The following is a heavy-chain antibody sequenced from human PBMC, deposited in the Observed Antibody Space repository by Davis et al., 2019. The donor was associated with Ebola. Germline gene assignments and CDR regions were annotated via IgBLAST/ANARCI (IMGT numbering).Heavy chain of an antibody. CDR2: INARNGNT. CDR1: GYTFTSYA. Sequence: AASVPVSCKASGYTFTSYAMHWVRQAPGQRLEWMGWINARNGNTKYSQKFQGRVTITRDTSASTAYMELSSLRSEDTAVYYCARDGQYSSGWYSFDPWGQGTLVTVSS. CDR3: ARDGQYSSGWYSFDP. D-gene: IGHD6-19*01. V-gene: IGHV1-3*01. J-gene: IGHJ5*02.